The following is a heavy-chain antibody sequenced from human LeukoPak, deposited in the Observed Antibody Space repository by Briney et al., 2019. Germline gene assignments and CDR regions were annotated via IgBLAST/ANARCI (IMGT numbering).Heavy chain of an antibody. CDR2: ISGSGSYT. CDR3: ARAHSYGYGAYYYMDV. CDR1: GFPVSDYS. D-gene: IGHD5-18*01. Sequence: GGSLRLSCAASGFPVSDYSMSWVRQAPGKGLEWVSAISGSGSYTDYADSVKGRFTISRDNAKNSLYLQMNSLRAEDTASYYCARAHSYGYGAYYYMDVWGKGTTVTVSS. J-gene: IGHJ6*03. V-gene: IGHV3-11*05.